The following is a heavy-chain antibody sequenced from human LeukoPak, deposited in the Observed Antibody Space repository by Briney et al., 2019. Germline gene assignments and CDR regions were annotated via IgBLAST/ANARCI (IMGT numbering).Heavy chain of an antibody. Sequence: SETLSLTCTVSGGSVSSGGWFCSWIRQPAGKGLEWIGRVYSDESTIYNPSLKSRVTISVDTSRNQFSLNLSSATAADTAVYYCATWSSSSGEVYSGQGTLVTVSS. J-gene: IGHJ4*02. V-gene: IGHV4-61*02. CDR1: GGSVSSGGWF. CDR3: ATWSSSSGEVY. D-gene: IGHD6-6*01. CDR2: VYSDEST.